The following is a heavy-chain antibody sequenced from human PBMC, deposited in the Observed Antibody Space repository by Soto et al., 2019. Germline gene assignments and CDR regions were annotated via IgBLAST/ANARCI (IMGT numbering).Heavy chain of an antibody. J-gene: IGHJ5*02. Sequence: QVQLVESGGGVVQPGRSLRLSCAASGFTFSSYAMHWVRQAPGKGLEWVAVISYDGSNKYYADSVKGRFTISRDNSKNTLYLQMNSLRAEDTAVYYCARDYPLRAAAGNWCDPWGQGTLVTVSS. CDR1: GFTFSSYA. D-gene: IGHD6-13*01. CDR2: ISYDGSNK. CDR3: ARDYPLRAAAGNWCDP. V-gene: IGHV3-30-3*01.